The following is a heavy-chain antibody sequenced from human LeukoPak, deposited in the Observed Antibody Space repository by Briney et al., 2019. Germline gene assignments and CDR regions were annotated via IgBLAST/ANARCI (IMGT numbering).Heavy chain of an antibody. CDR1: GFTFSSYS. Sequence: GGSLRRSCAASGFTFSSYSMNWVRQAPGKGLEWVSSISSSSSYIYYADSVKGRFTISRDNAKNSLYLQMNGLRAEDTAVYYCARDLGDGYTIDYWGQGTLVTVSS. V-gene: IGHV3-21*01. CDR2: ISSSSSYI. CDR3: ARDLGDGYTIDY. D-gene: IGHD5-24*01. J-gene: IGHJ4*02.